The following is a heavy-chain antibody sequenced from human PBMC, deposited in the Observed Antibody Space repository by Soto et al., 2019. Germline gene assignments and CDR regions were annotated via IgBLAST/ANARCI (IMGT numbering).Heavy chain of an antibody. J-gene: IGHJ6*02. CDR2: IYSGGGT. CDR3: AKGRSYYYYYGVDV. V-gene: IGHV3-53*01. CDR1: GFTVSSNY. Sequence: GGSLRLSCVASGFTVSSNYMCWVRQAPGKGLEWVSVIYSGGGTYYADSVKGRFTISRDNSKNTLYLQMNSLRAEDTALYYCAKGRSYYYYYGVDVWGQGTTVTSP.